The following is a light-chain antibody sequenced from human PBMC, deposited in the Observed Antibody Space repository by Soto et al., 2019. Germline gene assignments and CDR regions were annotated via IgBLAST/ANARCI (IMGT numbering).Light chain of an antibody. CDR1: QSMSSY. CDR3: QQSYSTPLT. J-gene: IGKJ4*01. Sequence: DIQMTQSPSSLSASVGARVTITCRASQSMSSYLNWYQQKPGKAPKLLIYAASSLQSGVPSRFSGSGSGTDFTLTISSLQPEDFATYDCQQSYSTPLTGGGGTKVEIK. V-gene: IGKV1-39*01. CDR2: AAS.